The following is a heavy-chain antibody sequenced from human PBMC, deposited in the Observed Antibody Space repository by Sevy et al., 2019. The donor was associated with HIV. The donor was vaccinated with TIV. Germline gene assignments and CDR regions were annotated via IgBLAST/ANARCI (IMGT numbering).Heavy chain of an antibody. V-gene: IGHV3-23*01. CDR2: ISGSGTGT. D-gene: IGHD3-3*01. CDR3: GKVSIFGVGGFYDY. CDR1: GFSFSTYA. Sequence: GGSLRLSCAASGFSFSTYAMTWVRQAPGKGLEWVSGISGSGTGTYYTDSVKGRFTISRDNSKNTVYLQMNNLRAEDTDLYDCGKVSIFGVGGFYDYWGQGTLVTVSS. J-gene: IGHJ4*02.